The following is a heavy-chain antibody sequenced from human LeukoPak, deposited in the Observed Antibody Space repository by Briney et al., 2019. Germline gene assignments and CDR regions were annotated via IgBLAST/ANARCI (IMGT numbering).Heavy chain of an antibody. Sequence: PSETLSLTCTVSGGSISSTNYYWGWIRQPPGKGLEWIGSIYYSGSTYYNPSLKSRVTISVDTSKNHFSLKLSSVTAADTAVYYCARVQSSSWSLYYYYYYMDVWGKGTTVTVSS. CDR3: ARVQSSSWSLYYYYYYMDV. D-gene: IGHD6-13*01. J-gene: IGHJ6*03. CDR2: IYYSGST. CDR1: GGSISSTNYY. V-gene: IGHV4-39*07.